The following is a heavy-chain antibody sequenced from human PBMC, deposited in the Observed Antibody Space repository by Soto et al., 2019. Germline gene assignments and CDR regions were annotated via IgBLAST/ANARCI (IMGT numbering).Heavy chain of an antibody. J-gene: IGHJ4*02. Sequence: GGSLRLSCAPSGFTLPGYSMNWVRQAPGKGLEWVSYISSSSDTIYYADSVKGRFTISRDNAKNLLYLQMKSLRAEDTAVYYCARSSTFYDYWGQGTPVTVPS. D-gene: IGHD6-6*01. CDR3: ARSSTFYDY. CDR2: ISSSSDTI. CDR1: GFTLPGYS. V-gene: IGHV3-48*01.